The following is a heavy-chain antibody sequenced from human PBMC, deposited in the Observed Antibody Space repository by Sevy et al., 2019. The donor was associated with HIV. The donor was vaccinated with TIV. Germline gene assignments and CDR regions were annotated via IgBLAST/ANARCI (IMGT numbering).Heavy chain of an antibody. CDR2: ISGSGGST. CDR1: GFTFSSYA. J-gene: IGHJ5*02. CDR3: AKDAPPHYDYVWGSYRGGENRFDP. V-gene: IGHV3-23*01. D-gene: IGHD3-16*02. Sequence: GGSLRLSCAASGFTFSSYAMSWVRQAPGKGLEWVSAISGSGGSTYYADSVKGRFTISRDNSKNTLYLQMNSLRAEDTAVYYCAKDAPPHYDYVWGSYRGGENRFDPWGQGTLVTVSS.